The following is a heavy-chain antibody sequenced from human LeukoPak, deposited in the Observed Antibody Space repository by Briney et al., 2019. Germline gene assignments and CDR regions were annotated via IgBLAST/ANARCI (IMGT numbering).Heavy chain of an antibody. Sequence: ASVKVSCKTSGYSITGYYMHWVRQAPVQGREWMGWINVNTGGTNYAQKLRGRVTMTRDTSISTAYMELSGLTFDDTAVYYCARDATLGGTKNSFDPWGQGTLVTVSS. CDR1: GYSITGYY. V-gene: IGHV1-2*02. J-gene: IGHJ5*02. CDR3: ARDATLGGTKNSFDP. D-gene: IGHD1-26*01. CDR2: INVNTGGT.